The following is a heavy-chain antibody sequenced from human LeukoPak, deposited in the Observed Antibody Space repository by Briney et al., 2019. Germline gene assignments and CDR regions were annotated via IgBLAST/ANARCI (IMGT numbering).Heavy chain of an antibody. J-gene: IGHJ4*02. CDR3: AREGGPYRPLDY. V-gene: IGHV4-4*02. CDR1: GGSTSNTNW. CDR2: VNLQGST. Sequence: SETLSLTCGVSGGSTSNTNWWTWVRQPPGKGLEWIGEVNLQGSTNYNPSLKSRVAISVDKSENHISLKLTSVTAADTAVYYCAREGGPYRPLDYSGQGTLVTVAS.